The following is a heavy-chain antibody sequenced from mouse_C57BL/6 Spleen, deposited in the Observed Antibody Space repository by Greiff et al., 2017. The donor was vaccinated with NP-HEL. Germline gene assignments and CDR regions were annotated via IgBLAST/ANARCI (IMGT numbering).Heavy chain of an antibody. CDR3: ARSYGNYEDFDY. CDR2: IYPGDGDT. Sequence: VQLQQSGPELVKPGASVKISCKASGYAFSSSWMNWVKQRPGKGLEWIGRIYPGDGDTNYNGKFKGKATLTADKSSSTAYMQLSSLTSEDSAVYFCARSYGNYEDFDYWGQGTTLTVSS. CDR1: GYAFSSSW. J-gene: IGHJ2*01. D-gene: IGHD2-1*01. V-gene: IGHV1-82*01.